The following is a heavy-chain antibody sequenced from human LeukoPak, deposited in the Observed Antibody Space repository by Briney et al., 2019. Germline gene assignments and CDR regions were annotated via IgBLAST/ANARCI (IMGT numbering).Heavy chain of an antibody. J-gene: IGHJ3*02. D-gene: IGHD3-10*01. CDR3: AYGTHYGDAFDI. Sequence: GGSLRLSCAAPGSTFSSYWMHWVRQAPGKGLVWVSRINGDGSTTGFAVSVKGRFTISRDNAKNTLYLQMNSLRAEDTAVYYCAYGTHYGDAFDIWGQGTMVTVSS. CDR1: GSTFSSYW. CDR2: INGDGSTT. V-gene: IGHV3-74*01.